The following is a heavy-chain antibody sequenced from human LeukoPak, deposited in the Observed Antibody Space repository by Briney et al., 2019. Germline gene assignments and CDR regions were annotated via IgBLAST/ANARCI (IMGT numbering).Heavy chain of an antibody. Sequence: PGRSLRLSCAASGFTFTSYTMYCGRQAPGKGLEWVAVISSDGSSKYYADSVKGRFTISRDNSKNTLYLQMNSLRTEDTAVYYCARDQGRIAAAGNYLSSGYWGQGTLVTVSS. J-gene: IGHJ4*02. V-gene: IGHV3-30-3*01. CDR2: ISSDGSSK. D-gene: IGHD6-13*01. CDR3: ARDQGRIAAAGNYLSSGY. CDR1: GFTFTSYT.